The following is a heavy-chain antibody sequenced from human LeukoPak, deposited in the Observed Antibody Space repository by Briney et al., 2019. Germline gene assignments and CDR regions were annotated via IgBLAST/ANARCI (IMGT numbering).Heavy chain of an antibody. D-gene: IGHD2-2*03. V-gene: IGHV4-59*12. Sequence: SETLSLTCTVSGDSLKNYYWIWIRQSPGKGLEWIGYIYYSGSTYYNPSLKSRVTMSVDTSKKQFSLKLSSVTAADTAVYYCARVGYCSSTSCQWVPLVWGQGTTVTVSS. CDR2: IYYSGST. CDR3: ARVGYCSSTSCQWVPLV. CDR1: GDSLKNYY. J-gene: IGHJ6*02.